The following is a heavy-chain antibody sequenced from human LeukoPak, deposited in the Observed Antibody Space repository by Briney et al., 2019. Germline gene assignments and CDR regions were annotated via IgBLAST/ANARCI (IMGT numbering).Heavy chain of an antibody. V-gene: IGHV3-23*01. CDR2: ISGSGGST. Sequence: GGPLRLSCAASGFTFSSYAMSWVRQAPGKGLEWVSAISGSGGSTYYADSVKGRSTISRDNSKNTPYLQMNSLRAEDTAVYYCAKKGHLSYDILTGYYSSWGQGTLVTVSS. J-gene: IGHJ4*02. CDR1: GFTFSSYA. CDR3: AKKGHLSYDILTGYYSS. D-gene: IGHD3-9*01.